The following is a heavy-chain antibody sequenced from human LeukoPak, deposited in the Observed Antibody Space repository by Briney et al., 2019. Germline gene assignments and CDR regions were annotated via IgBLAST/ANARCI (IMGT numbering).Heavy chain of an antibody. CDR2: IYYSGST. V-gene: IGHV4-59*01. Sequence: SETLSLTCTVSGGSISSYYWSWIRQPPGKGLEWIGYIYYSGSTNYNPSLKSRVTISVDTSKNQFSLKLSSVTAADTAVYYCAREIAVAGTFDYWGQGTLVTVS. CDR1: GGSISSYY. CDR3: AREIAVAGTFDY. J-gene: IGHJ4*02. D-gene: IGHD6-19*01.